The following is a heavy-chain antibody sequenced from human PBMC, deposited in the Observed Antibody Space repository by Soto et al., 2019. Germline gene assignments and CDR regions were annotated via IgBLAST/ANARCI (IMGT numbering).Heavy chain of an antibody. Sequence: PSETLSLTCAVYGGSFSGYYWSWIRQPPGKGLEWIGEINHSGSTNYNPSLKSRVTISVDTSKNQFSLKLSSVTAADTAVYYCARTKNIAAAGTLGVWGKGTTVTVSS. J-gene: IGHJ6*03. CDR1: GGSFSGYY. CDR3: ARTKNIAAAGTLGV. D-gene: IGHD6-13*01. CDR2: INHSGST. V-gene: IGHV4-34*01.